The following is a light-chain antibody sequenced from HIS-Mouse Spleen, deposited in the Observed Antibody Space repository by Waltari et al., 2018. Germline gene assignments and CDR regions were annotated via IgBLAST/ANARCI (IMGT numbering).Light chain of an antibody. Sequence: QSALTQPASVSGSPGQSITISCTGTSSDVVGSNYFSWYQQHPGKAPKLMIYEVSNRPSGVSNRFSGSKSGNTASLTISGLQAEDEADYYCSSYTSSSTLVVFGGGTKLTVL. CDR2: EVS. CDR1: SSDVVGSNY. V-gene: IGLV2-14*01. J-gene: IGLJ2*01. CDR3: SSYTSSSTLVV.